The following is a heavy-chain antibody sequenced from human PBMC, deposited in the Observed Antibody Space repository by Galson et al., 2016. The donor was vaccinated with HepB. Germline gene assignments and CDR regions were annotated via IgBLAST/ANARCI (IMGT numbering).Heavy chain of an antibody. Sequence: YAIHWVRQAPGQGLEWMGGIIPIFRTADYAQKFQGRVTITAAESTRKAYMELRSLTSDDTAVYYCARPSKYSSGWWSLDYWGQGTLVTVSS. CDR1: YA. CDR3: ARPSKYSSGWWSLDY. D-gene: IGHD6-19*01. V-gene: IGHV1-69*01. J-gene: IGHJ4*02. CDR2: IIPIFRTA.